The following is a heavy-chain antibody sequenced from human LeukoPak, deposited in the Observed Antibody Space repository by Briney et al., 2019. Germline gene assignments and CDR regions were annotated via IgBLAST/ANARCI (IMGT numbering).Heavy chain of an antibody. V-gene: IGHV3-30*04. CDR2: ITYDGSNK. J-gene: IGHJ6*03. D-gene: IGHD6-19*01. CDR1: GFTFSSYA. Sequence: GGSLRLSCAASGFTFSSYAMHWVRQAPGKGLEWVAVITYDGSNKYYADSVKGRFTISRDNSKNTLYLQMNRLRAEDTAVYYCARGSGGGWYPHYYYMDVWGKGTTVTISS. CDR3: ARGSGGGWYPHYYYMDV.